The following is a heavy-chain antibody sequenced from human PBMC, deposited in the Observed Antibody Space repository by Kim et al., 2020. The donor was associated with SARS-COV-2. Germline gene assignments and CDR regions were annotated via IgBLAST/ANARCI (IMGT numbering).Heavy chain of an antibody. J-gene: IGHJ4*02. V-gene: IGHV3-11*01. Sequence: SVKGRFTISRANAKNSLYLQMNSLRAEDTAVYYCARDRKVVPAAPPSFDYWGQGTLVTVSS. CDR3: ARDRKVVPAAPPSFDY. D-gene: IGHD2-2*01.